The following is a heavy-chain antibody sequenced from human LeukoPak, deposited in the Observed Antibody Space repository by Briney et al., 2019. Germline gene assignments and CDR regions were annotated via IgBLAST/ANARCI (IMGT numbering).Heavy chain of an antibody. CDR3: ARDRYQYSSGWYYFDY. CDR2: ISSSSSTI. V-gene: IGHV3-48*02. D-gene: IGHD6-19*01. J-gene: IGHJ4*02. Sequence: GSLRLSCAASGFTFSSYSMNWVRQAPGKGLEWVSYISSSSSTIYYADSVKGRFTISRDNAKNSLYLQMNSLRDEDTAVYYCARDRYQYSSGWYYFDYWGQGTLVTVSS. CDR1: GFTFSSYS.